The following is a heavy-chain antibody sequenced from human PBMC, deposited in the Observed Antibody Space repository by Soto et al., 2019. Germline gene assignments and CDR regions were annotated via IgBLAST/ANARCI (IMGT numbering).Heavy chain of an antibody. D-gene: IGHD3-10*01. Sequence: SETLSLTCTVSGGSISSYYWSWIRQPPGKGLEWIGYIYYSGSTNYNPSLKSRVTISVDTSKNQFSLKLSSVTAADTAVYYCARHIYGSGYIYFDYWGQGTLVTVSS. CDR2: IYYSGST. CDR3: ARHIYGSGYIYFDY. CDR1: GGSISSYY. J-gene: IGHJ4*02. V-gene: IGHV4-59*08.